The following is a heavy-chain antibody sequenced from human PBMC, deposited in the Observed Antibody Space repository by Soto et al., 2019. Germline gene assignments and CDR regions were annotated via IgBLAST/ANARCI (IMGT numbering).Heavy chain of an antibody. D-gene: IGHD2-15*01. CDR2: IHPSGGSA. Sequence: QVQLVQSGAEVEKPGALVKVSCKASGYTFTSYYMHWVRQAPGQGLEWMGIIHPSGGSASFAQKFQGRVTMTRDTSTSTVYMELSSLRSEDTAVYYCTRGGGNKFDYWGQGTLVTVSS. CDR3: TRGGGNKFDY. CDR1: GYTFTSYY. V-gene: IGHV1-46*01. J-gene: IGHJ4*02.